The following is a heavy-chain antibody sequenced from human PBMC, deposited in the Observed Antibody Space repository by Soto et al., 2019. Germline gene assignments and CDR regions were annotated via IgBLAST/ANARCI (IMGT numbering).Heavy chain of an antibody. D-gene: IGHD2-21*02. CDR1: GYTFTGYY. CDR2: INPNSGGT. CDR3: ARGHIVVVTAPHWFDP. J-gene: IGHJ5*02. Sequence: ASVKVSCKASGYTFTGYYMHWVRQAPGQGLEWMGWINPNSGGTNYAQKFQGWVTMTRDTSISTAYMELSRLRSDDTAVYYCARGHIVVVTAPHWFDPWGQGTLVTVSS. V-gene: IGHV1-2*04.